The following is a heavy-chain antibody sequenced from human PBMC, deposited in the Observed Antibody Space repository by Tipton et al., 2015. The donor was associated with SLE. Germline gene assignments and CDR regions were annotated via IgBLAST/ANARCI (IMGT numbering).Heavy chain of an antibody. J-gene: IGHJ6*02. D-gene: IGHD6-13*01. CDR3: ARLARVAVAGSNYYHSMDV. V-gene: IGHV4-59*11. CDR1: GDSISSHY. CDR2: IHYSGST. Sequence: LRLSCPASGDSISSHYWSWVRQPPGQGLEWIGYIHYSGSTNYHPSLKSRLTISVDTSKNQFCLKLSSVTAADTAVSYCARLARVAVAGSNYYHSMDVWGQGTTVTVSS.